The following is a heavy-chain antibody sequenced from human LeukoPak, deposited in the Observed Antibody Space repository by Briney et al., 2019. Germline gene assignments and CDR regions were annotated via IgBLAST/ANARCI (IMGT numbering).Heavy chain of an antibody. CDR3: ARFLPRDAFDI. V-gene: IGHV4-59*01. CDR1: GGSISSYY. CDR2: IYYSGST. J-gene: IGHJ3*02. D-gene: IGHD3-3*01. Sequence: SETLSLTCTVSGGSISSYYWSWIRQPPGKGLEWIGYIYYSGSTNYNPSLKSRVTISVDTSKNQFSLKLSSVTAADTAVYYCARFLPRDAFDIWGQGTMVTVSS.